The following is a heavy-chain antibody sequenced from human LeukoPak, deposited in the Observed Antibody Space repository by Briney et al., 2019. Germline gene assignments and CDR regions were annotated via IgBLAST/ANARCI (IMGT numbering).Heavy chain of an antibody. D-gene: IGHD3-22*01. CDR3: AREYYDSSRYYSYNWFDP. CDR2: INNDGSRT. V-gene: IGHV3-74*01. Sequence: GGSLRLSCVASGFTFSSYWMHWVRQAPGKGLVWVSGINNDGSRTNYADSVKGRFTISRDNAKNTLYLQMNSLRAEDTAVYYCAREYYDSSRYYSYNWFDPWGQGALVTVSS. CDR1: GFTFSSYW. J-gene: IGHJ5*02.